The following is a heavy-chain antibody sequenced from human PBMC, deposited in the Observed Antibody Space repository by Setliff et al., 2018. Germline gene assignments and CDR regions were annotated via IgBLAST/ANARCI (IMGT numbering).Heavy chain of an antibody. CDR2: IFHDGRDI. Sequence: GGSLRLSCAASGFAFDSYAMHWVRQAPGKGLEWVAIIFHDGRDIYYGDSVQGRFAIYRDNSKNTLYLQMNSLRSDDTAVYYCAGVHWTTNWFLHYWGQGTLVTVSS. CDR3: AGVHWTTNWFLHY. D-gene: IGHD7-27*01. CDR1: GFAFDSYA. V-gene: IGHV3-30*03. J-gene: IGHJ4*01.